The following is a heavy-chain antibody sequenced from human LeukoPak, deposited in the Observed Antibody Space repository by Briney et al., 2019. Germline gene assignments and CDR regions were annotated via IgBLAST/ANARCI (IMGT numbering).Heavy chain of an antibody. CDR2: RKQDGSEK. CDR3: ARSYGDRLSYFDY. J-gene: IGHJ4*02. CDR1: GFTFSSYW. V-gene: IGHV3-7*01. Sequence: GGSLRLSCAASGFTFSSYWMSWVRQAPGKGREWVANRKQDGSEKYDVDSGKGRFTISRDNEKTSLYLQMNSLRAEDTAVYYCARSYGDRLSYFDYWGQGTLVTASS. D-gene: IGHD4-17*01.